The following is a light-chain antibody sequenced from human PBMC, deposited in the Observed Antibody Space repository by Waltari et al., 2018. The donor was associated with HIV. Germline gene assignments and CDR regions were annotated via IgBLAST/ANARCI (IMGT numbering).Light chain of an antibody. V-gene: IGKV3-11*01. CDR2: DTS. Sequence: IVLTQSPATLSLSPGERATLSCWASQSVRSYLAWYQQRPDHAPRLHSSDTSHRATGTPPRFSGSWSGTDFTFSISRLEPEDFAVYYCQQRSSWPLTLGQGTNV. CDR1: QSVRSY. CDR3: QQRSSWPLT. J-gene: IGKJ1*01.